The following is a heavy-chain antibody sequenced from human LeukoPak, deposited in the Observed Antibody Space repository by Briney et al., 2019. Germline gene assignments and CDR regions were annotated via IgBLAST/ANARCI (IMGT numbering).Heavy chain of an antibody. D-gene: IGHD6-13*01. J-gene: IGHJ4*02. CDR3: AKVAPLGSSWYAFNY. V-gene: IGHV3-23*01. CDR1: GFSFSTYA. Sequence: GGSLRLSCAASGFSFSTYAMSWVRQAPGKGLERASGISSGGDSTYYADSVKGRFTISRDNSKNTLSLHMNSLRAEDTAVYYCAKVAPLGSSWYAFNYWGQGTLVTVSS. CDR2: ISSGGDST.